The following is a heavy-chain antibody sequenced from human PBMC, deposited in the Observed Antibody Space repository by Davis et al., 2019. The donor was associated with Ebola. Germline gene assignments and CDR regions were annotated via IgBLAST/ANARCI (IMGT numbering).Heavy chain of an antibody. CDR3: ARAQFPTTSDH. CDR1: GYTFTSYS. Sequence: ASVKVSCKASGYTFTSYSISWVRQAPGQGLEWMGWISAYNGNTNYAQKLQGRVTMTTDTSTSTAYMEVGSLRSDDTAVYYCARAQFPTTSDHWGQGTLVTVSS. D-gene: IGHD1-1*01. J-gene: IGHJ4*02. V-gene: IGHV1-18*01. CDR2: ISAYNGNT.